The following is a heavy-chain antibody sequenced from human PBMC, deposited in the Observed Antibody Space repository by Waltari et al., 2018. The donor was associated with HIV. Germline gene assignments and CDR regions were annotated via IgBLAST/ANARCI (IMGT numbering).Heavy chain of an antibody. CDR1: GYTLPELS. V-gene: IGHV1-24*01. CDR3: ATARLPYIVVVVAATGYAFDI. Sequence: QVQLVQSGAEVKKPGASVKVSCKVSGYTLPELSMPWVRQAPGKGLEWMGGFDPEDGETIYAQKFQGRVTMTEDTSTDTAYMELSSLRSEDTAVYYCATARLPYIVVVVAATGYAFDIWGQGTMVTVSS. D-gene: IGHD2-15*01. CDR2: FDPEDGET. J-gene: IGHJ3*02.